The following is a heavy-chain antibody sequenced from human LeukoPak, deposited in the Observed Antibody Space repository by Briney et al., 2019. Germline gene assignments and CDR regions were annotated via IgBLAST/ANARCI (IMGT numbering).Heavy chain of an antibody. V-gene: IGHV1-2*02. D-gene: IGHD2-2*02. Sequence: GASVKVSCKASGYTLTAYYIYWVRQAPGQGLEWMGWINPNSGGTNYAQKFQGRVTMTRDTSISTAYMELSRLRSDDTAVYYCARAPPSGCSSTSCYTPFPFDYWGQGTLVTVSS. CDR2: INPNSGGT. CDR1: GYTLTAYY. J-gene: IGHJ4*02. CDR3: ARAPPSGCSSTSCYTPFPFDY.